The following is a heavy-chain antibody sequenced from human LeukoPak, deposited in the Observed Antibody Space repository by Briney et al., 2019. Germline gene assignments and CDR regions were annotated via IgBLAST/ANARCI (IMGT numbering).Heavy chain of an antibody. J-gene: IGHJ4*02. CDR1: GYTFTSYY. CDR3: AREPHPTTPPSVNYFDF. Sequence: ASVKVSCKASGYTFTSYYMHWVRQAPGQGLEWMGIINPSGGSTSYAQKFQGRVTMTRDMSTSTVYMELSSLRSEDTAVYYCAREPHPTTPPSVNYFDFWGQGTLVTVSS. V-gene: IGHV1-46*01. D-gene: IGHD1-14*01. CDR2: INPSGGST.